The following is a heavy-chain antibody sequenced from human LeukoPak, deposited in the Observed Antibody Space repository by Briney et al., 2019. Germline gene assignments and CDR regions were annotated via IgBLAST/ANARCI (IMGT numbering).Heavy chain of an antibody. J-gene: IGHJ4*02. CDR2: IYYSGST. CDR1: GGSISSYY. D-gene: IGHD6-19*01. CDR3: ARGEYSSGWKLDY. Sequence: SETLSLTCTVSGGSISSYYWSWIRQPPGKGLEWIGYIYYSGSTNYNPSLKSRVTISVDTSKNQFSLKLSSVTAADTAVYYCARGEYSSGWKLDYWGQGTLVIVSS. V-gene: IGHV4-59*12.